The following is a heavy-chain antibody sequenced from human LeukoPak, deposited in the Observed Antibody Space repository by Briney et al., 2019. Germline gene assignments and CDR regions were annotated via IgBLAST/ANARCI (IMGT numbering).Heavy chain of an antibody. D-gene: IGHD2-21*01. Sequence: GGSLRLSCAASGFTFSSYNMHWVRQAPGKGLEWVAVISYDGTNKYYADSVKGRFTISRDNSQNTLYLQMNNLRADDTAVYYCARDVVPYYYYYMDVWGKGTTVTVSS. J-gene: IGHJ6*03. CDR3: ARDVVPYYYYYMDV. CDR1: GFTFSSYN. CDR2: ISYDGTNK. V-gene: IGHV3-30*04.